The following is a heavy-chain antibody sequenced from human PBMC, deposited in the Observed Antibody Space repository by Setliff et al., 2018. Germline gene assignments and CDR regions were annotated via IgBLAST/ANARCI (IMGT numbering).Heavy chain of an antibody. V-gene: IGHV1-69*10. Sequence: SVKVSCQASGGIFSSYAISWVRQAPGQGLEWMGWISAYNGNTNYAQKFQGRVTITADKSTSTAYMELSSLRSEDTAVYYCAISTIFGVVRQTPDAFDIWGQGTMVTVSS. D-gene: IGHD3-3*01. CDR2: ISAYNGNT. CDR1: GGIFSSYA. CDR3: AISTIFGVVRQTPDAFDI. J-gene: IGHJ3*02.